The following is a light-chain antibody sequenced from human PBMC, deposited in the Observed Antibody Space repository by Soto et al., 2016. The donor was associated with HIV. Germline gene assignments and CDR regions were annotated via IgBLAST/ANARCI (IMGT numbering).Light chain of an antibody. V-gene: IGKV1-5*03. CDR3: QQYKSCPYT. J-gene: IGKJ2*01. Sequence: DIQMTQSPSTLSASVGDRVTITCRASQSISTWLAWYQQKPGKAPKLLIYQASSLASGVPSGFSGSGSGTEFTLTISSLQPDDFATYYCQQYKSCPYTFGQGTKLEIK. CDR1: QSISTW. CDR2: QAS.